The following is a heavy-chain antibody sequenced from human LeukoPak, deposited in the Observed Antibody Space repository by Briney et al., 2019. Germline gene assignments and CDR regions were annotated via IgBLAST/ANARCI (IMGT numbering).Heavy chain of an antibody. CDR3: ARALGHYYDSSGLND. Sequence: ASVKVSCKASGGTFSSYAISWVRQAPGQGLEWMGGIIPIFGTANYAQKFQGRVTITADESTSTAYMELSSLRSEDTAVYYCARALGHYYDSSGLNDWGQGTLVTVSS. V-gene: IGHV1-69*13. J-gene: IGHJ4*02. D-gene: IGHD3-22*01. CDR1: GGTFSSYA. CDR2: IIPIFGTA.